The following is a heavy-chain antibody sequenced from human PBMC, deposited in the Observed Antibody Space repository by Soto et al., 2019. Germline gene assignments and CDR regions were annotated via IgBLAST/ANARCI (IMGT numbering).Heavy chain of an antibody. D-gene: IGHD3-10*01. V-gene: IGHV3-73*01. CDR1: GFTFSGSA. CDR2: IRSKANSYAT. Sequence: EVQLVESGGGLVQPGGFLKLSCAASGFTFSGSAMHWVRQASGKGLEWVGRIRSKANSYATAYAASVKGRFTISRDDSKNTAYLQMNSLKTEDTAVYYCTRPPYYYGSVYYMDVWGKGTTVTVSS. J-gene: IGHJ6*03. CDR3: TRPPYYYGSVYYMDV.